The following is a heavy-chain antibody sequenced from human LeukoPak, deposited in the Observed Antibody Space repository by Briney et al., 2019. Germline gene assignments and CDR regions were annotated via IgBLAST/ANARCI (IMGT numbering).Heavy chain of an antibody. Sequence: GGSLRLSCAASGFTFSSYWMSWVRQAPGKGLEWVANIKQDGSEKYYVDSVKGRFTISRDNAKNSLYLQMNSLRAEGTAVYYCARGTVTTDTYYFDYWGQGTLVTVSS. CDR3: ARGTVTTDTYYFDY. J-gene: IGHJ4*02. V-gene: IGHV3-7*04. CDR2: IKQDGSEK. CDR1: GFTFSSYW. D-gene: IGHD4-17*01.